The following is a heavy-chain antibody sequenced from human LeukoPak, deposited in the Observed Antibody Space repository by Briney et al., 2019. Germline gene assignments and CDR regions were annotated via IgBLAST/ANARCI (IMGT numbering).Heavy chain of an antibody. D-gene: IGHD3-16*01. CDR1: GYTFSTYT. J-gene: IGHJ6*02. V-gene: IGHV1-3*01. Sequence: ASVKASCKASGYTFSTYTMHWVRQAPGQRLEWMGWINAGNGNTKYSQKFQGRVTITRDTSASTAYMELSSLRSEDTAVYYCARHRIMITFYGMDVWGQGTTVTVSS. CDR3: ARHRIMITFYGMDV. CDR2: INAGNGNT.